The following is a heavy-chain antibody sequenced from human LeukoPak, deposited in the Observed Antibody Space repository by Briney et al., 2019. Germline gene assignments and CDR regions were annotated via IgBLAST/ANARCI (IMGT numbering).Heavy chain of an antibody. Sequence: PGGSLRLSCAASGFTFSNYWMSWVRQAPGKGLEWVANIKQDGSEKYYVDSVKGRFTISRDIAKNTLYLQMNSLRAEDTGVHYCAKDHYWSIDYWGRGTLVTVSS. D-gene: IGHD3-3*01. V-gene: IGHV3-7*01. J-gene: IGHJ4*02. CDR3: AKDHYWSIDY. CDR2: IKQDGSEK. CDR1: GFTFSNYW.